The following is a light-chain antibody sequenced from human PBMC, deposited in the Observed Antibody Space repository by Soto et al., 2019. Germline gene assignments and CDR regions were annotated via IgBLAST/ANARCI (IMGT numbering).Light chain of an antibody. CDR1: QSISSW. CDR3: QQYNSYSRT. V-gene: IGKV1-5*03. J-gene: IGKJ1*01. Sequence: DIQMTQSPSTLSASVGDRVTITCRASQSISSWLAWYQQKPGKAPKLLIYKAYSLESGVPSRFSGSGSGTEFTITISSLQPDDFATYYCQQYNSYSRTFGQGTKVDIK. CDR2: KAY.